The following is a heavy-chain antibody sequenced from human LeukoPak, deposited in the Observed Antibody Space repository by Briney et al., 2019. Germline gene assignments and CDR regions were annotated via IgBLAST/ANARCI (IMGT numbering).Heavy chain of an antibody. Sequence: ASVKVSCKASGYTFASYDINWVRQATGQGLEWMGWMNPNSGNTGYAQKFQGRVTMTRNTSISTAYMELSSLRSEDTAVYYCARCVVSGCGNDYWGQGTLVTVSS. CDR1: GYTFASYD. J-gene: IGHJ4*02. D-gene: IGHD3-3*01. CDR3: ARCVVSGCGNDY. CDR2: MNPNSGNT. V-gene: IGHV1-8*01.